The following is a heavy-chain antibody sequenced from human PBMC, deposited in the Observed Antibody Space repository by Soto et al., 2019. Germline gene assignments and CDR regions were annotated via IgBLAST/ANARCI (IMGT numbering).Heavy chain of an antibody. CDR3: ARGSGYMYGLDY. Sequence: EVQLVESGGGLVQRGGSLRLSCAASGFTFSSYWMSWVRQAPGKGLEWVANIKDDGSQKYYVDSVKGRFTISRDNAKNSLYLQMNSLSAEDTAVYYCARGSGYMYGLDYWGQGTLVTVSS. J-gene: IGHJ4*02. V-gene: IGHV3-7*01. CDR1: GFTFSSYW. CDR2: IKDDGSQK. D-gene: IGHD5-18*01.